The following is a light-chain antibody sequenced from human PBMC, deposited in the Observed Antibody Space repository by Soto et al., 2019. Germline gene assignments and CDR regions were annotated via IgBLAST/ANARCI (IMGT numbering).Light chain of an antibody. J-gene: IGLJ1*01. CDR2: EVN. Sequence: QSALTQPASVSGSPGQSITISCTGTSGDIGAYSYVSWYQQNPGKAPRLMIYEVNNRPSGVSDRFSGSKSGNTASLTISGLQAEDEADYYCMSFTTTSTNVFGTGTKLTVL. CDR3: MSFTTTSTNV. CDR1: SGDIGAYSY. V-gene: IGLV2-14*01.